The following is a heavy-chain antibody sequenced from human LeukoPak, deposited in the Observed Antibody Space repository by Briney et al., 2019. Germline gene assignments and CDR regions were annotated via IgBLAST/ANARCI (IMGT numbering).Heavy chain of an antibody. CDR1: GYTFTSYG. D-gene: IGHD3-22*01. CDR2: ISTYNGNP. V-gene: IGHV1-18*01. J-gene: IGHJ4*02. CDR3: AREGSGYYDSSGYYETDY. Sequence: ASVKVSCKASGYTFTSYGISWVRQAPGQGLEGMGWISTYNGNPNYAQKLQGRVTMTTDTSTSTAYMELRSLRSDDTAVYYCAREGSGYYDSSGYYETDYWGQGTLVTVSS.